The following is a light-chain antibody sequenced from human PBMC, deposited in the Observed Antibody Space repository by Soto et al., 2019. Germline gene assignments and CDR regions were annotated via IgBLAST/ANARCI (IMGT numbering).Light chain of an antibody. CDR1: SSNIGNNR. CDR3: ASWDDNLNGPV. CDR2: RDN. Sequence: QSVLTQPPSASGSPGQRVTISCSGSSSNIGNNRVHWYQQLPETAPELLIYRDNQRPSGVPDRFSASKSGTSASLAISGLQSEDEADYYCASWDDNLNGPVFGGGTKVTVL. J-gene: IGLJ2*01. V-gene: IGLV1-44*01.